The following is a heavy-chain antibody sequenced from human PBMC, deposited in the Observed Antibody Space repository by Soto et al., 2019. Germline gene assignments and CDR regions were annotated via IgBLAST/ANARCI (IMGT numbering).Heavy chain of an antibody. J-gene: IGHJ5*02. CDR3: AKDRYSRRGTNWFDP. CDR2: ISGSGGST. CDR1: GFTFSSYA. Sequence: PGGSLRLSCAASGFTFSSYAMSWVRQAPGKGLEWVSAISGSGGSTYYADSVKGRFTISRDNSKNTLYLQMNSLRAEDTAVYYCAKDRYSRRGTNWFDPWGQGTLVTVSS. V-gene: IGHV3-23*01. D-gene: IGHD6-13*01.